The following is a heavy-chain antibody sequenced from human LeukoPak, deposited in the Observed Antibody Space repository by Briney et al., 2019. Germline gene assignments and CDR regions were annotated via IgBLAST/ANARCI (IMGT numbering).Heavy chain of an antibody. J-gene: IGHJ6*03. Sequence: SESLSLTCSVSGAPVNDYFWSWIRQAPGRGLEWLGQVYSGGAAEYSPPLKGRVTISLDASTNKVSLSLRSATPADTAVYFCAREIVLMMSDAASPYFMDVWGRGTTVTVAS. CDR1: GAPVNDYF. V-gene: IGHV4-59*02. D-gene: IGHD3-16*01. CDR3: AREIVLMMSDAASPYFMDV. CDR2: VYSGGAA.